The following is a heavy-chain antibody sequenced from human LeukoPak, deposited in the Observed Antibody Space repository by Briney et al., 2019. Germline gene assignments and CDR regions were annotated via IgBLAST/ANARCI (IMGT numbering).Heavy chain of an antibody. V-gene: IGHV1-18*01. CDR1: GYTFTSYG. Sequence: ASVKVSCKASGYTFTSYGISWVRQAPGQGLEWMGWFSAYNGNTNYAQKLQGRVTMTTDTSTSTAYMELRSLRSDDTAVYYCAREPTELIAAAGTGYYYYGMDVWGQGTTVTVSS. CDR2: FSAYNGNT. D-gene: IGHD6-13*01. CDR3: AREPTELIAAAGTGYYYYGMDV. J-gene: IGHJ6*02.